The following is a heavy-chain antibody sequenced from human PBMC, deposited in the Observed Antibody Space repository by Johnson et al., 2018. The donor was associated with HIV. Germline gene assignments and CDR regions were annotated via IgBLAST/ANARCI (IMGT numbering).Heavy chain of an antibody. D-gene: IGHD5-12*01. J-gene: IGHJ3*02. V-gene: IGHV3-7*05. CDR3: ARVGVSGYDLAAFDI. CDR1: GFTFSSYW. CDR2: IKQDGSEK. Sequence: MLLVESGGGLVQPGGSLRLSCAASGFTFSSYWMSWVRQAPGKGLEWVANIKQDGSEKYYVDSLKGRFTISRDNAKNSLYLQMNGLRDEDTALYYCARVGVSGYDLAAFDIWGRGTMVTVSS.